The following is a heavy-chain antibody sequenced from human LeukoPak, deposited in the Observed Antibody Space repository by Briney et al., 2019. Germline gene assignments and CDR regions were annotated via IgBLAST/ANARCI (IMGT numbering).Heavy chain of an antibody. J-gene: IGHJ3*02. D-gene: IGHD1-1*01. CDR3: ASGRRYDAFDI. CDR2: INHSGST. CDR1: GGSFSGYY. Sequence: PSETLSLTCAVYGGSFSGYYWSWLRQPPGKGLEWIGEINHSGSTNYNPSLKSRVTISVDTSKNQFSLKLSSVTAADTAVYYCASGRRYDAFDIWGQGTMVTVSS. V-gene: IGHV4-34*01.